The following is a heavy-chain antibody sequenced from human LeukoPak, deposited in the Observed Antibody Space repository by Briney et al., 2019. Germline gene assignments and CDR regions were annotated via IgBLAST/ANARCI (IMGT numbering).Heavy chain of an antibody. V-gene: IGHV4-34*01. CDR1: GGSFSGYY. CDR2: INHSGST. Sequence: SETLSLTCAVYGGSFSGYYWSWIRQPPGKGLEWIGEINHSGSTNYNPSLKSRVTISVDTSKNQFSLKLSSVTAADTAVYYCARVDGVVPAARTPIDHWGQGTLVTVSS. J-gene: IGHJ5*02. D-gene: IGHD2-2*01. CDR3: ARVDGVVPAARTPIDH.